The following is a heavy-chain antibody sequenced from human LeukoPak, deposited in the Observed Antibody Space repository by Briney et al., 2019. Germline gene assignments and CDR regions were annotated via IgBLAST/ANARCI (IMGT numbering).Heavy chain of an antibody. CDR1: GYTFTSYG. V-gene: IGHV1-18*01. J-gene: IGHJ5*02. CDR2: TSAYNGNT. Sequence: ASVKVSCKASGYTFTSYGISWVRQAPGQGLEWMGWTSAYNGNTNYAQKLQGRVTMTTDTSTSTAYMELRSLRSDDTAVYYCARQPPAAAGQYNWFDPWGQGTLVTVSS. CDR3: ARQPPAAAGQYNWFDP. D-gene: IGHD6-13*01.